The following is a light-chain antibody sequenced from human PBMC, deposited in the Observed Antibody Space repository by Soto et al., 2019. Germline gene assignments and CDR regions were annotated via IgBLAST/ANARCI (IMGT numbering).Light chain of an antibody. Sequence: EIVLTQSPGTLSLSPGERATLSCRASQSVSSSYLVWYQQKPGQAPRLLIYGASTRATGIPDRFSGSGSGTDFTLTISRLEPEDFAVYYCQQYSSSSWTFGQGTKVEIK. CDR2: GAS. V-gene: IGKV3-20*01. CDR1: QSVSSSY. CDR3: QQYSSSSWT. J-gene: IGKJ1*01.